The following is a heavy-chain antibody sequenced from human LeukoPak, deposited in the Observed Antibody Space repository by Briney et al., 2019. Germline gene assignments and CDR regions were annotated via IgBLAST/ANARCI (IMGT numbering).Heavy chain of an antibody. Sequence: GGSLRLSCAASGFTFSSYWMSWVRQAPGKGLEWVSVVYSGGDTYYIDSVKGRFTISRGNSKNTVYLQMNSLRVEDTAVYYCARATYLGGFDPWGQGTLVTVSS. CDR3: ARATYLGGFDP. J-gene: IGHJ5*02. CDR2: VYSGGDT. CDR1: GFTFSSYW. D-gene: IGHD3-16*01. V-gene: IGHV3-53*01.